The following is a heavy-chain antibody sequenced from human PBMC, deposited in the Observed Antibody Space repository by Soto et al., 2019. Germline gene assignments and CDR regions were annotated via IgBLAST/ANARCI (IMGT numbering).Heavy chain of an antibody. CDR2: IWNDGSSK. J-gene: IGHJ6*02. V-gene: IGHV3-33*01. Sequence: QVQLAESGGGVAQPGSSLRLSCVASGFTFSRYGMHWVRQGPGKGLEWVAGIWNDGSSKDYDESVKGRFSVSRDNSKNTLYLQMNSLRAEDTAVYYCARSFGMAGLYFYYYGLDVWGQGTTVTVSS. D-gene: IGHD6-13*01. CDR1: GFTFSRYG. CDR3: ARSFGMAGLYFYYYGLDV.